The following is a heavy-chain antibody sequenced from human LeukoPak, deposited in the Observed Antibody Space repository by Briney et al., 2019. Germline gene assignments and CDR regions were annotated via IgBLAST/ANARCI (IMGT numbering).Heavy chain of an antibody. V-gene: IGHV1-2*02. CDR3: ARAPLDTTRSWFDP. J-gene: IGHJ5*02. CDR2: INPNSGGT. Sequence: GASVKVSCKASGYTFTGYYMHWVRQAPGQGLEWMGWINPNSGGTNYAQKFQGRVTMTRDTSISTAYMELSRLRSDDTAVYYCARAPLDTTRSWFDPWGQGTLVTVSS. CDR1: GYTFTGYY. D-gene: IGHD4-17*01.